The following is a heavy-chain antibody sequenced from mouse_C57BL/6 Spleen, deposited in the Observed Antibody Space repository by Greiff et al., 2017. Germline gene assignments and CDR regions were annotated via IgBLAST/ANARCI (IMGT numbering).Heavy chain of an antibody. CDR2: ISSGSSTN. Sequence: EVKLVESGGGLVKPGGSLKLSCAASGFTFSDYGMHWVRQAPEKGLEWVAYISSGSSTNYYADTVKGRFTISRDNAKNTLFLQITSLRSEDTAMYYCAMSSTVVVDYYAKEYWGHGASVTVAS. V-gene: IGHV5-17*01. D-gene: IGHD1-1*01. CDR3: AMSSTVVVDYYAKEY. J-gene: IGHJ4*01. CDR1: GFTFSDYG.